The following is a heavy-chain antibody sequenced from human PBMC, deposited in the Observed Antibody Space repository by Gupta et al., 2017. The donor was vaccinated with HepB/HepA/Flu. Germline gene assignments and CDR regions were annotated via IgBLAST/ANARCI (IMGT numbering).Heavy chain of an antibody. CDR3: TYNTTGRAFDI. Sequence: EVQLLESGGGLVQPGGSLRLSCAASRFTFSRYAMTWIRLAPGKGLEWVSSISSTAIGTYYADSVRGRFTISRDNSQNTLFLETNSLKADDTAIYYCTYNTTGRAFDIWGQGTMVTVSS. J-gene: IGHJ3*02. CDR2: ISSTAIGT. D-gene: IGHD1-1*01. CDR1: RFTFSRYA. V-gene: IGHV3-23*01.